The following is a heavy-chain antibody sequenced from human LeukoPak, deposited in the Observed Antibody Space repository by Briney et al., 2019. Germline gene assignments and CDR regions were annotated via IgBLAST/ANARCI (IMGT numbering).Heavy chain of an antibody. CDR3: ARVASYGENWFDP. D-gene: IGHD3-10*01. Sequence: SETLSLTCTVSGGSISSYYWSWIRQPPGKGLEWIGYIYYSGSTNYNPSLKSRVTISVDTSKNQLSLKLSSVTAADTAVYYCARVASYGENWFDPWGQGTLVTVSS. J-gene: IGHJ5*02. CDR1: GGSISSYY. V-gene: IGHV4-59*01. CDR2: IYYSGST.